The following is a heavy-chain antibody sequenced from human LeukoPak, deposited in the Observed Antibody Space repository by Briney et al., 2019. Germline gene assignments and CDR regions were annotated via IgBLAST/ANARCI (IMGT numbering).Heavy chain of an antibody. J-gene: IGHJ4*02. Sequence: PGWSLRLSCAASGFTFSSYGMHWVRQAPGKGLEWVAVISYDGSNKYYVDSVKGRFTISRDNYKNTLYLQMNSLRVEDTAVYFCARASTTVPNLLDNWGQGTLVTVSS. V-gene: IGHV3-30*03. CDR2: ISYDGSNK. D-gene: IGHD4-17*01. CDR1: GFTFSSYG. CDR3: ARASTTVPNLLDN.